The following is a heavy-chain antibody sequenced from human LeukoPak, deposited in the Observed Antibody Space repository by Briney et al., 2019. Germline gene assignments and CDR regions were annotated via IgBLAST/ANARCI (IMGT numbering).Heavy chain of an antibody. V-gene: IGHV3-30-3*01. Sequence: PGGSLRLSCAASGFTFSSYAMHWVRQAPGKGLEWVAVISYDGSNKYYADSVEGRFTISRDNSKNTLYLQMNSLRAEDTAVYYCARDLTATDYWGQGTLVTVSS. J-gene: IGHJ4*02. CDR2: ISYDGSNK. CDR1: GFTFSSYA. D-gene: IGHD2-21*02. CDR3: ARDLTATDY.